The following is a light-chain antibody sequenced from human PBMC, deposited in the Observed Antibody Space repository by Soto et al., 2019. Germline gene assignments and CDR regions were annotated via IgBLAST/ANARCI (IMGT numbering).Light chain of an antibody. CDR1: QSVRSK. CDR3: QQYNNRPA. J-gene: IGKJ1*01. CDR2: DAS. Sequence: EIVMTQSPVTLSVSPGERATLSCRASQSVRSKLAWYQQKPGQAPRLLIYDASTRAPGVPARFSGSGSGTAFTLTIRSLQAEAFEDYSCQQYNNRPAFGQGTKVEIK. V-gene: IGKV3-15*01.